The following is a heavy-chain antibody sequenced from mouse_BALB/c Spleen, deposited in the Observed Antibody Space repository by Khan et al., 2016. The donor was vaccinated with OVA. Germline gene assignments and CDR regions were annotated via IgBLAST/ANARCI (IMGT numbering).Heavy chain of an antibody. D-gene: IGHD2-3*01. CDR2: IHPSDNET. CDR1: GYSFTSYW. CDR3: ASSHYDVYPYYFDY. J-gene: IGHJ2*01. Sequence: QVQLKQSGAELVRPGASVKLSCKASGYSFTSYWMNWVKQRPGQGLEWIGMIHPSDNETRLNQKFKDKATLTVDKSSSTAYMQLSSPTSEDSAVYYCASSHYDVYPYYFDYWGQGTTLTVSS. V-gene: IGHV1-74*01.